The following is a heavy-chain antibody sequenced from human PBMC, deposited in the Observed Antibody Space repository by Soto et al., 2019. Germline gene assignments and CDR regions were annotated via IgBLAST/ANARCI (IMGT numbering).Heavy chain of an antibody. J-gene: IGHJ6*03. Sequence: SETLSLTCTVSGGSISSYYWSWIRQPPGKGLEWIGYIYYSGSTNYNPSLKSRVTISVDTSKNQFSLKLSSVTAADTAVYYCARIKYQLLAGDYYYYMDVWGKGTTVTVSS. CDR3: ARIKYQLLAGDYYYYMDV. CDR2: IYYSGST. D-gene: IGHD2-2*01. V-gene: IGHV4-59*01. CDR1: GGSISSYY.